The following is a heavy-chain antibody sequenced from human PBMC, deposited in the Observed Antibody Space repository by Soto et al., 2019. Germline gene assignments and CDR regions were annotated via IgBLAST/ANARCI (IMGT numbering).Heavy chain of an antibody. J-gene: IGHJ4*02. Sequence: SETLSLTCTFSGCSITSSSYYWGWIRQPPGKGLEWIGSIYYTGSTYYNPSLKSRVTISVDTSKNQFSLKLRSVTAADTAVYYCMLGSGWKDFDYWGQGTLVTSPQ. CDR2: IYYTGST. CDR1: GCSITSSSYY. CDR3: MLGSGWKDFDY. V-gene: IGHV4-39*01. D-gene: IGHD3-22*01.